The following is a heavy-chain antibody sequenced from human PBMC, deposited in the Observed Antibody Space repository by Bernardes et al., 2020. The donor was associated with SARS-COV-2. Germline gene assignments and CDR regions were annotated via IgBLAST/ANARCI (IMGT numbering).Heavy chain of an antibody. Sequence: PVKVSCKASGYTFTSYGISWVRQAPGQGREWMGGISAYNGNTNYAQKLQGRVTMTTDTSTSTAYMELRSLRSDDTAVYYCARFLEWLLRPDYYYGMDVWGQGTTVTVSS. CDR2: ISAYNGNT. CDR3: ARFLEWLLRPDYYYGMDV. V-gene: IGHV1-18*04. J-gene: IGHJ6*02. CDR1: GYTFTSYG. D-gene: IGHD3-3*01.